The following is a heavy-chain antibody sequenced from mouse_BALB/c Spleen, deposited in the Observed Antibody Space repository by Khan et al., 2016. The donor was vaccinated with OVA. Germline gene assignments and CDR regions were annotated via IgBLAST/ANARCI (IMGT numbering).Heavy chain of an antibody. D-gene: IGHD4-1*01. J-gene: IGHJ3*01. CDR1: GYTFTDYY. Sequence: QVQLQQSGAELARPGASVKLSCKASGYTFTDYYLNWVKQRTGQGLEWIGDIYPGSGNTYYNERFKGKATLTADKSSSTAYMQLSSLTSEDSAVYFCARSGTGSFAHWGQGTLVTVSA. V-gene: IGHV1-77*01. CDR2: IYPGSGNT. CDR3: ARSGTGSFAH.